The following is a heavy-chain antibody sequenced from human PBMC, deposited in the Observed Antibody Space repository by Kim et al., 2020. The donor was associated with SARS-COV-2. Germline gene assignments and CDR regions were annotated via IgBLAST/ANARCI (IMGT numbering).Heavy chain of an antibody. CDR3: AREGYFDWLSSLDY. Sequence: GGSLRLSCAASGFTFSSYGMHWVRQALGKGLEWVAVIWYDGSNKYYADSVKGRFTISRDNSKNTLYLQMNSLRAEDTAVYYCAREGYFDWLSSLDYWGQGTLVTVSS. V-gene: IGHV3-33*01. CDR1: GFTFSSYG. CDR2: IWYDGSNK. J-gene: IGHJ4*02. D-gene: IGHD3-9*01.